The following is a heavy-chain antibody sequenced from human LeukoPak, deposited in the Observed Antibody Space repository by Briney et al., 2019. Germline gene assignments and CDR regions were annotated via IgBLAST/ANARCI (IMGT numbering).Heavy chain of an antibody. CDR1: GFTVSSNY. CDR2: IYSGGST. D-gene: IGHD6-19*01. J-gene: IGHJ4*02. V-gene: IGHV3-66*01. CDR3: AKDRSESSSGWFFDY. Sequence: GGSLRLSCAASGFTVSSNYMSWVRQAPGKGLEWVSVIYSGGSTYYADSVKGRFTISRDNSKNTVYLQMNTLRAEDTAVYYCAKDRSESSSGWFFDYWGQGTLVTVSS.